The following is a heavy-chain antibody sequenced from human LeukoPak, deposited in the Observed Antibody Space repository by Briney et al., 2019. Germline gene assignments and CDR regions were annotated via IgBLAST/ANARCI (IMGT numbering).Heavy chain of an antibody. J-gene: IGHJ4*02. CDR3: ARGHPPLTYYYDSSGYYYSFYFDY. V-gene: IGHV4-34*01. CDR2: INHSGST. D-gene: IGHD3-22*01. Sequence: SETLSLTCAVYGGSFSGYYWSWIRQPPGMGLEWIGEINHSGSTNYNPSLKSRVTISVDTSKNQFSLKLSSETAADTAVYYCARGHPPLTYYYDSSGYYYSFYFDYWGQGTLVTVSS. CDR1: GGSFSGYY.